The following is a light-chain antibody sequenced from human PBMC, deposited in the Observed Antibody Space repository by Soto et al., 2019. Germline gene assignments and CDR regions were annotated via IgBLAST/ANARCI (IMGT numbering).Light chain of an antibody. CDR1: RSVSSS. CDR3: QQYNYWPPLT. J-gene: IGKJ4*01. CDR2: DAS. Sequence: EVVMTQSPATLSISPGERVTLSCRASRSVSSSLAWYQQKPGQSPRLLISDASTRATGIPARFSGSGSGTEFTLTISSVQSEDSAIYYCQQYNYWPPLTFGGGTRVEIK. V-gene: IGKV3-15*01.